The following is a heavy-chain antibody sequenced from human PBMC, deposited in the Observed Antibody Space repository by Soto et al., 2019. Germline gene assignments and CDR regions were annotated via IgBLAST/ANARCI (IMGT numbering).Heavy chain of an antibody. J-gene: IGHJ6*03. CDR3: ARARHDIVVVPAAIRGYYYMDV. CDR1: GFTFSSYW. Sequence: GGSLRLSCAASGFTFSSYWMSWVRQAPGKGLEWVANIKQDGSGKYYVDSVKGRFTISRDNAKNSLYLQMNSLRAEDTAVYYCARARHDIVVVPAAIRGYYYMDVWGKGTTVTVSS. D-gene: IGHD2-2*01. V-gene: IGHV3-7*01. CDR2: IKQDGSGK.